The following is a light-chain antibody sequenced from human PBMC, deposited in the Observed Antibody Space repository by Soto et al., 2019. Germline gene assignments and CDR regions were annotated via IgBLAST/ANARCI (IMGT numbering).Light chain of an antibody. CDR1: QILTNPY. CDR3: QQRSNWPPGIT. CDR2: DAS. J-gene: IGKJ5*01. Sequence: ENVLTQSPGTRSLSPGDRAILFCRARQILTNPYIAWYQQEPGQAPRLLIYDASNRATGIPARFSGSGSGTDFTLTISSLEPEDFAVYYCQQRSNWPPGITFGQGTRLEIK. V-gene: IGKV3-11*01.